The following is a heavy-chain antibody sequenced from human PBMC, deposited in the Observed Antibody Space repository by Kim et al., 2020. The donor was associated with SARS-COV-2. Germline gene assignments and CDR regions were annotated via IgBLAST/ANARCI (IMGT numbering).Heavy chain of an antibody. V-gene: IGHV4-34*01. J-gene: IGHJ6*02. CDR1: GGSFSGYY. D-gene: IGHD3-10*01. CDR2: INHSGST. CDR3: ARGQVVQGVYYGMDV. Sequence: SETLSLTCAVYGGSFSGYYWSWIRQPPGKGLEWIGEINHSGSTNYNPSLKSRVTMSVDTSKNQFSLKLSSVTAADTAVYYCARGQVVQGVYYGMDVWGQGTTVTVSS.